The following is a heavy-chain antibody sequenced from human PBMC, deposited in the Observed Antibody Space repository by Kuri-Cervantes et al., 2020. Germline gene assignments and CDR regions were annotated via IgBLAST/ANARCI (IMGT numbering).Heavy chain of an antibody. V-gene: IGHV1-2*02. Sequence: ASVKVSCKASGYTFTDYYIHWVRQAPGQGLEWMGWINPNNGGTNYAQKFQGRVTMTRDTSISTAYMELSRLRSDDTAVYYCARDLGWVDWWLGPFPYYYYGMDVWGQGTTVTVSS. CDR2: INPNNGGT. J-gene: IGHJ6*02. D-gene: IGHD6-19*01. CDR3: ARDLGWVDWWLGPFPYYYYGMDV. CDR1: GYTFTDYY.